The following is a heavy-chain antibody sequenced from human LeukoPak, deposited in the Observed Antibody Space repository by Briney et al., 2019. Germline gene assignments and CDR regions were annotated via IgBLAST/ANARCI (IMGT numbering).Heavy chain of an antibody. J-gene: IGHJ6*02. CDR3: ARGVVGCGGDCSEDYYYGMDV. D-gene: IGHD2-21*02. CDR2: IIPIFGTA. CDR1: GYTFTSYA. Sequence: SVKVSCKASGYTFTSYAMNWVRQAPGQGLEWMGGIIPIFGTANYAQKFQGRVTITADESTSTAYMGLSSLRSEDTAVYYCARGVVGCGGDCSEDYYYGMDVWGQGTTVTVSS. V-gene: IGHV1-69*13.